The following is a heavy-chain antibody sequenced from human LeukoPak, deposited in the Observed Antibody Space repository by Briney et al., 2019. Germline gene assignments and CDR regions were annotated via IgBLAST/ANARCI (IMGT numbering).Heavy chain of an antibody. Sequence: PGGSLRLSCAASGFTFSSYSMNWVRQAPGKGLEWVSSISSSSSYIYYADSVKGRFTISRDNSKNTLYLQMNSLRAEDTAVYYCANVHDYYGSGSYGYWGQGTLVTVSS. CDR3: ANVHDYYGSGSYGY. CDR2: ISSSSSYI. CDR1: GFTFSSYS. J-gene: IGHJ4*02. V-gene: IGHV3-21*04. D-gene: IGHD3-10*01.